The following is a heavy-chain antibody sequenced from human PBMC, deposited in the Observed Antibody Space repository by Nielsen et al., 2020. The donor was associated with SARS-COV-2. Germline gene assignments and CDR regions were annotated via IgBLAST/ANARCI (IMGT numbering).Heavy chain of an antibody. CDR2: IIPIFGTA. Sequence: SVKVSCKASGGTFSSYAISWVRQAPGQGLEWMGGIIPIFGTANYAQKFQGRVTITADESTSTAYMELSSLRSEDTAVYYCARDRPHSVLGPDAFDIWGQGTMVTVSS. V-gene: IGHV1-69*13. J-gene: IGHJ3*02. CDR3: ARDRPHSVLGPDAFDI. CDR1: GGTFSSYA. D-gene: IGHD2/OR15-2a*01.